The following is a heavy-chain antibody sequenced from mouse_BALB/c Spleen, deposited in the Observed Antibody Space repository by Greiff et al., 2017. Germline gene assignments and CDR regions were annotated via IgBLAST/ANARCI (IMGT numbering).Heavy chain of an antibody. V-gene: IGHV5-6-4*01. CDR2: ISSGGSYT. CDR3: TREGYRFAY. J-gene: IGHJ3*01. Sequence: EVHLVESGGGLVKPGGSLKLSCAASGFTFSSYTMSWVRQTPEKRLEWVATISSGGSYTYYPDSVKGRFTISRDNAKNTLYLQMSSLKSEDTAMYYCTREGYRFAYWGQGTLVTVSA. CDR1: GFTFSSYT.